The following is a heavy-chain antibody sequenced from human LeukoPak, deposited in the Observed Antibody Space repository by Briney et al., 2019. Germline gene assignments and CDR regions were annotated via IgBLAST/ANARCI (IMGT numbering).Heavy chain of an antibody. CDR3: ASGVDCSSTSCYSMGPEYFQH. CDR1: GGSISSYY. J-gene: IGHJ1*01. CDR2: IYTSGST. D-gene: IGHD2-2*02. V-gene: IGHV4-4*07. Sequence: PSETLSLTCTVSGGSISSYYWSWIRQPAGKGLEWIGRIYTSGSTSYNPSLKSRVTMSVDTSKNQFSLKLSSVTAADTAVYYCASGVDCSSTSCYSMGPEYFQHWGQGTLVTVSS.